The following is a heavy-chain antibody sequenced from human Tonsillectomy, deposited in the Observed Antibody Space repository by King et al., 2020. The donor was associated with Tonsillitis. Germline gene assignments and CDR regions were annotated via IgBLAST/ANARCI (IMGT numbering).Heavy chain of an antibody. CDR1: GYSISSVYY. V-gene: IGHV4-38-2*02. CDR2: IYHSGST. D-gene: IGHD3-3*01. Sequence: QLQESGPGLVKPSETLSLTCAVSGYSISSVYYWGWIRQPPGKGLEWIGSIYHSGSTYYNPSLKSRVTISVDTSKNQFSLKLSSVTAADTAVYFCARDRVVISPSNDAFDIWGQGTMVTVSS. CDR3: ARDRVVISPSNDAFDI. J-gene: IGHJ3*02.